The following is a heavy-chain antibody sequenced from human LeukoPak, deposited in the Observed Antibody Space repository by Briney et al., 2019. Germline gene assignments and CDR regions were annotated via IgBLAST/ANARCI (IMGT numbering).Heavy chain of an antibody. D-gene: IGHD6-13*01. Sequence: ASVKVSCKASGYTFTSYDINWVRQATGQGLEWMGWMNSNSGNTGYAQKFQGRVTMTRNTSISTAYMELSSLRSEDTAVYYCARAPAAGLYYYYYMDVWGKGTTVTISS. J-gene: IGHJ6*03. CDR2: MNSNSGNT. V-gene: IGHV1-8*01. CDR1: GYTFTSYD. CDR3: ARAPAAGLYYYYYMDV.